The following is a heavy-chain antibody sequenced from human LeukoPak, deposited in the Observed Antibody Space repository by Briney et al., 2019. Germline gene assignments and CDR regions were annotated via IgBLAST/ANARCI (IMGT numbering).Heavy chain of an antibody. D-gene: IGHD3-16*02. CDR3: AREFGGVIVKRGPFDY. Sequence: PGGSLRLSCAASGFTFSSYEMNWVRQAPGKGLEWVSYISSSGSTIYYADSVKGRFTISRDNAKNSLYLQMNSLRAEDTAVYYCAREFGGVIVKRGPFDYWGQGTLVTVSS. CDR2: ISSSGSTI. V-gene: IGHV3-48*03. CDR1: GFTFSSYE. J-gene: IGHJ4*02.